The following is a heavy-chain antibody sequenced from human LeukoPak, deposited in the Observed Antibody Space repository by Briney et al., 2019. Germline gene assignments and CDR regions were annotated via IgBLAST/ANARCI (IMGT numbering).Heavy chain of an antibody. CDR1: GFTFSSYW. V-gene: IGHV3-7*01. Sequence: GGSLRLSCAASGFTFSSYWMSWLRQAPGKGLEWVANIKQDGSEKYYVDSVKGRFTISRDNAKNSLYLQMNSLRAEDTAVYYCARIRYFDWLLYGGGFDYWGQGTLVTASS. D-gene: IGHD3-9*01. CDR2: IKQDGSEK. J-gene: IGHJ4*02. CDR3: ARIRYFDWLLYGGGFDY.